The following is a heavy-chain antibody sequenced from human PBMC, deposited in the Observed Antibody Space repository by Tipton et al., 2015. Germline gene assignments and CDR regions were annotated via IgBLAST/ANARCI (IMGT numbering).Heavy chain of an antibody. J-gene: IGHJ4*02. V-gene: IGHV5-51*01. D-gene: IGHD2-21*02. CDR3: ARQRDDYFDL. CDR2: IYPGDSDA. Sequence: QLVQSGAEVKKPGESLRISCKASGYTFTNYWIGWVRQMPGKGLEWMGLIYPGDSDARVSPSFQGQVTISADKSISTAYLQWSSLRASDSAMFYCARQRDDYFDLWGQGTLVTVSA. CDR1: GYTFTNYW.